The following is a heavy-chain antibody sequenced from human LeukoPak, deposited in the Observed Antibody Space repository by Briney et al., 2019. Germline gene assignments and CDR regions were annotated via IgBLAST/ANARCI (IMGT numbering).Heavy chain of an antibody. CDR1: GYTFTSCY. CDR2: INPNNDDT. J-gene: IGHJ4*02. V-gene: IGHV1-2*02. D-gene: IGHD5-18*01. CDR3: ARRGSGYGYDY. Sequence: ASVKVSCKASGYTFTSCYMHWVRQAPGQGLEWMGWINPNNDDTNYAQKFQGRVTMTRDTSISTAYMHLTGLTSDDTAVFYCARRGSGYGYDYWGQGTLVTVSS.